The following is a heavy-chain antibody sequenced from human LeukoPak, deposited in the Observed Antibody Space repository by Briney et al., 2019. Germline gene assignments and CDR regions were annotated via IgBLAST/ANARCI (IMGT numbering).Heavy chain of an antibody. CDR1: GFTFDDYA. J-gene: IGHJ4*02. D-gene: IGHD5-18*01. Sequence: GGSLRLSCAASGFTFDDYAMHWVRQAPGEGLEWVSGISWNSGSIGYADSVKGRFTISRDNAKDSLYLQMNSLRAEDTALYYCAKDRGDTAMVYYFDYWGQGTLVTVSS. V-gene: IGHV3-9*01. CDR2: ISWNSGSI. CDR3: AKDRGDTAMVYYFDY.